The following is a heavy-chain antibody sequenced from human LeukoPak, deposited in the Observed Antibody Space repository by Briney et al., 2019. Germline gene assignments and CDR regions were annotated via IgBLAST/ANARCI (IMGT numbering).Heavy chain of an antibody. Sequence: PGGSLRLSCAASGFTLSSYAMSWVRQAPGKGLEWVSLISGNAGSTYYADSVKGRFTISRDITKNTLFLQMNSLRAEDTTVYYCAKLSGSYYHGSFDYWGQGTLVTVSS. CDR3: AKLSGSYYHGSFDY. CDR2: ISGNAGST. CDR1: GFTLSSYA. D-gene: IGHD1-26*01. J-gene: IGHJ4*02. V-gene: IGHV3-23*01.